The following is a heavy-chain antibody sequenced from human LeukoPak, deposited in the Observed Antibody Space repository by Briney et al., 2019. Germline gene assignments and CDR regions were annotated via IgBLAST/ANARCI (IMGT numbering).Heavy chain of an antibody. CDR3: AKSPYRGGSSWTEFDY. D-gene: IGHD6-13*01. J-gene: IGHJ4*02. Sequence: PGGSLRLSCAASGFTFSNYGMHWVRQAPGKGLEWVAFIRYDASDTYYADSVKGRFTISRDSSKNTVYLQMNSLRDEDTAVYYCAKSPYRGGSSWTEFDYWGQGTLVTVPS. CDR2: IRYDASDT. CDR1: GFTFSNYG. V-gene: IGHV3-30*02.